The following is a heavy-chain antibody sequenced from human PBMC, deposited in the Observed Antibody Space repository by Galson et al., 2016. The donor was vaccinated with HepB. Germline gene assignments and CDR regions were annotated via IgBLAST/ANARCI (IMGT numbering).Heavy chain of an antibody. Sequence: SLRLSCAASGFTFTDFYMSWIRQVPGKGLEYIAYISGSAMTFTNYAESVKGRFTISRDNAKFSVHLQMNSLRAEDTAVYHCVRDGFRDLSGGTAFDYWGQGTLVTVSS. V-gene: IGHV3-11*05. J-gene: IGHJ4*02. CDR3: VRDGFRDLSGGTAFDY. CDR1: GFTFTDFY. CDR2: ISGSAMTFT. D-gene: IGHD1-26*01.